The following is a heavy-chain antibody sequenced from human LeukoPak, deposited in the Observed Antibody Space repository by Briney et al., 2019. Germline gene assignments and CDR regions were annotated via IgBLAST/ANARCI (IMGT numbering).Heavy chain of an antibody. V-gene: IGHV5-51*01. CDR1: GYSFTSYW. CDR2: IYPGDSDT. D-gene: IGHD6-6*01. Sequence: GESLKISCXGSGYSFTSYWIGWVRQMPGKGLEWMGIIYPGDSDTRYSPSFQGQVTISADKSISTAYLQWSSLKASDTAMYYCARRLREYSRSLDPWGQGTLVTVSS. CDR3: ARRLREYSRSLDP. J-gene: IGHJ5*02.